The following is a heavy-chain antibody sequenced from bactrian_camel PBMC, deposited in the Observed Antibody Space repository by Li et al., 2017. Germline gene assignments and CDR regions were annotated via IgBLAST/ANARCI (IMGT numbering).Heavy chain of an antibody. CDR1: GSTSSRHC. Sequence: HVQLVESGGGSVRPGQSLRLSCEASGSTSSRHCMAWFRQAPAKRREFVAYIHPTGDLTRYRDSVQGRFTISRGPQQGPKNTLFLQMTSLKPEDTAMYYCAAGDTSFKSNGRPVCGDDYPYWGRGTQVTVS. D-gene: IGHD1*01. J-gene: IGHJ4*01. CDR2: IHPTGDLT. V-gene: IGHV3S54*01. CDR3: AAGDTSFKSNGRPVCGDDYPY.